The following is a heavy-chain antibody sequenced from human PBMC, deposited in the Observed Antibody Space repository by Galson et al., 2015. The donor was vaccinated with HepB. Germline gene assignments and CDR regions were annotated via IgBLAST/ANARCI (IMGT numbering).Heavy chain of an antibody. J-gene: IGHJ5*02. CDR1: GYTFTSYA. Sequence: SVKVSCKASGYTFTSYATHWVRQAPGQRLEWMGWINAGNGNTKYSQKFQGRVTITRDTSASTAYMELSSLRSEDTAVYYCARDQEWELHNWFDPWGQGTLVTVSS. CDR3: ARDQEWELHNWFDP. CDR2: INAGNGNT. V-gene: IGHV1-3*01. D-gene: IGHD1-26*01.